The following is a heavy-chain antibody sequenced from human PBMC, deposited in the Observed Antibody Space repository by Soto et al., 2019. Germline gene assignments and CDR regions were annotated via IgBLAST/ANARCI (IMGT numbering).Heavy chain of an antibody. CDR1: GFTFSSNW. J-gene: IGHJ5*02. V-gene: IGHV3-7*01. CDR2: IKPDGSEQ. CDR3: ATVPWTAAAS. Sequence: GGSLRLSCAASGFTFSSNWMNWVRQAPGKGLEWVATIKPDGSEQDYVESVRGRFTISRDNAKNSVHLQMNSLRAEDTAVYYCATVPWTAAASWGQGTLVTVSS. D-gene: IGHD6-13*01.